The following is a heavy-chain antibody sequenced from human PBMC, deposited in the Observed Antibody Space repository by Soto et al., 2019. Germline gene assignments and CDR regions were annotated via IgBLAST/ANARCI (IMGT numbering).Heavy chain of an antibody. V-gene: IGHV3-11*06. CDR2: ISPKSTYR. CDR1: GFPFSDYY. J-gene: IGHJ4*02. Sequence: GGSLRLSCPTSGFPFSDYYMSWIRQAPGKGLEWLSRISPKSTYRNYADSVKGRFTISRDNTKSSLFLQMNSLGVEDTAVYYCVRGGGGGLFEHWGQGVLVTVSS. CDR3: VRGGGGGLFEH. D-gene: IGHD2-21*01.